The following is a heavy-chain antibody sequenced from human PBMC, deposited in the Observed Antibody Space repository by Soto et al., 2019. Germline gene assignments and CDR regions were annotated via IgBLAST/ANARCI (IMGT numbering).Heavy chain of an antibody. D-gene: IGHD3-9*01. J-gene: IGHJ4*02. Sequence: GESLKISCKGSGYSFTSYWIGWVRQMPGKGLEWMGIIYPGDSDTRYSPSFQGQVTISADKSISTAYLQWSSLKASDTAMYYCARPYAYYDILTGYSDEYYFDYWGQGTLVTVSS. CDR2: IYPGDSDT. CDR3: ARPYAYYDILTGYSDEYYFDY. CDR1: GYSFTSYW. V-gene: IGHV5-51*01.